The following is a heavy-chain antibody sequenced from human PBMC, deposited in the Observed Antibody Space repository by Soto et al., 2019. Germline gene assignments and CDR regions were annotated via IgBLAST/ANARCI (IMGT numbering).Heavy chain of an antibody. CDR2: ISWNSGTT. Sequence: ELQLVESGGGLVQPGRSLRPSCAASGFTSDDYAMHWVRQVPGKGLEWVSAISWNSGTTGYADSVKGRFTISRDNAKNSLHLKMKSVRPKDTAFYYCAKDLAKGYGDYKFDFWGQGTLVTVSS. CDR3: AKDLAKGYGDYKFDF. V-gene: IGHV3-9*02. CDR1: GFTSDDYA. D-gene: IGHD4-17*01. J-gene: IGHJ4*02.